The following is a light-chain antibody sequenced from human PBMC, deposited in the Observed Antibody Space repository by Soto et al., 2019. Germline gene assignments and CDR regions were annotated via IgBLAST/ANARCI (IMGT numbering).Light chain of an antibody. V-gene: IGLV1-44*01. CDR1: SSNIGSNT. J-gene: IGLJ1*01. CDR2: SNN. CDR3: AAWDDSLNGFYV. Sequence: QSVLTQPPSGSGTPEQRVTISCSGSSSNIGSNTVNWYQQLPGTAPTLPIYSNNKRPSGVPDRFSGSKSGTSASLAXSGPQSEDEADYYCAAWDDSLNGFYVFGTGTKVTVL.